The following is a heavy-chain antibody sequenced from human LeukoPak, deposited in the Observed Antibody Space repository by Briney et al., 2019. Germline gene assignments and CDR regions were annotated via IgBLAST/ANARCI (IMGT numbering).Heavy chain of an antibody. CDR1: GYTFSSYG. V-gene: IGHV3-30*18. CDR2: ISHDGSNK. CDR3: AKDLRYYDSSALDY. D-gene: IGHD3-22*01. J-gene: IGHJ4*02. Sequence: GGSLRLSCAASGYTFSSYGMHWVRQAPGKGLEWVAVISHDGSNKYYADSVKGRFTISRDNSKNTLYLQMNSLRAEDTAVYYCAKDLRYYDSSALDYWGQGTLVTVSS.